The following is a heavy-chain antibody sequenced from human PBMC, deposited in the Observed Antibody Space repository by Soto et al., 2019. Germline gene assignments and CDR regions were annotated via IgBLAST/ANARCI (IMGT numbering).Heavy chain of an antibody. J-gene: IGHJ3*02. CDR1: GFTFDDYA. D-gene: IGHD2-2*01. CDR2: ISWNSGSI. CDR3: AKDMREDIVVVPAASVHDAFDI. V-gene: IGHV3-9*01. Sequence: GGSLRLSCAASGFTFDDYAMHWVRQAPGKGLEWVSGISWNSGSIGYADSVKGRFTISRDNAKNSLYLQMNSLRAEDTALYYCAKDMREDIVVVPAASVHDAFDIWGQGTMVTVSS.